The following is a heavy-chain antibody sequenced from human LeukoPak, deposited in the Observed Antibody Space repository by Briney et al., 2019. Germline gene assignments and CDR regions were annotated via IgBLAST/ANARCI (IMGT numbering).Heavy chain of an antibody. Sequence: PGGSLRLSCAASGFTFSSYAMSWVRQAPGKGLEWVSAISGSGGSTYYADSVKGRFTISRDNSKNTLYLQMNSLRAEDTAVYYCARDLKYSYGHDYWGQGTLVTVSS. V-gene: IGHV3-23*01. CDR2: ISGSGGST. CDR3: ARDLKYSYGHDY. CDR1: GFTFSSYA. J-gene: IGHJ4*02. D-gene: IGHD5-18*01.